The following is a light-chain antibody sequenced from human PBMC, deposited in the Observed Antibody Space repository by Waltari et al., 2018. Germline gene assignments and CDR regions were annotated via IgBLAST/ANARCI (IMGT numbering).Light chain of an antibody. CDR2: GKN. CDR1: GTRGYC. CDR3: YSRDSSGDHLRV. Sequence: SSELTHDPAVSVAVGPTVRITGPGDGTRGYCASWSQQKPGQAPVLVIFGKNNRPSGIPDRFSGSSSGNTVSLTITGAQAEDEADYYCYSRDSSGDHLRVFGTGTRVTVL. J-gene: IGLJ1*01. V-gene: IGLV3-19*01.